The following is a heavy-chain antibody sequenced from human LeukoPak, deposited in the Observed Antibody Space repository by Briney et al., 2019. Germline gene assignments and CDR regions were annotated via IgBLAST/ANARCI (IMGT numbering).Heavy chain of an antibody. J-gene: IGHJ6*02. V-gene: IGHV3-48*03. CDR2: ISSRGTTI. Sequence: PGGSLRLSCAVSGFTFSSYEMNWVRQAPGKGLEWVSYISSRGTTIYYVDSVKGRFTISRDNAKNSLYLQMNSLGAEDTALYYCARVRSGLHMDVWGQGTTVTVSS. CDR1: GFTFSSYE. D-gene: IGHD2-15*01. CDR3: ARVRSGLHMDV.